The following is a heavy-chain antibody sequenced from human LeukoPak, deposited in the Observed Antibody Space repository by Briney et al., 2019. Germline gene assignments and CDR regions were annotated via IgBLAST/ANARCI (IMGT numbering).Heavy chain of an antibody. J-gene: IGHJ4*02. D-gene: IGHD5-18*01. V-gene: IGHV3-30*03. CDR1: GFTLSSHG. Sequence: PGRSLRLSCVGSGFTLSSHGMHWVRQAPGKGLEWVAVISHDGTKRRYGDSVKGRFTVSRDNAKSTVFLLMNNLRPDATAIYFFARDIDTSVVSSTYFDYWGQGTLVTVSS. CDR3: ARDIDTSVVSSTYFDY. CDR2: ISHDGTKR.